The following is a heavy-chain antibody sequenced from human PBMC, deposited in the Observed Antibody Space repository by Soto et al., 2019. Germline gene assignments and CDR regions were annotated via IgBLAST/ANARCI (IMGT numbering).Heavy chain of an antibody. J-gene: IGHJ3*02. CDR2: IYHSGST. V-gene: IGHV4-30-2*01. CDR3: ARTPDI. CDR1: GGSISSGCYS. Sequence: SETLSLTCAVSGGSISSGCYSWSWIRQPPGKGLEWIGYIYHSGSTYYNPSLRSRVTISVDRSKNQFSLNLNSVTAADTAVYYCARTPDIWGQGTMVTVSS.